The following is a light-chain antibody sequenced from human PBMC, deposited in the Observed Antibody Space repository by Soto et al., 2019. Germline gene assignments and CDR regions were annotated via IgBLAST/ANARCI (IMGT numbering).Light chain of an antibody. J-gene: IGLJ1*01. V-gene: IGLV1-47*01. CDR1: SSNIGSNY. CDR3: ASWDDSLRGYV. Sequence: QSVLTQLPSASGTPGQRVTISCSGSSSNIGSNYVSWFQHLPGTAPKVLIYRSHQRPSGVPDRFSGSKSGTSASLAISGLRSEDEADYYCASWDDSLRGYVFGTGTKVTVL. CDR2: RSH.